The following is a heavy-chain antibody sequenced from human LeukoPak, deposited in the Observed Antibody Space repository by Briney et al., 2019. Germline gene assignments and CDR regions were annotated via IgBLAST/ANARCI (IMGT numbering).Heavy chain of an antibody. CDR3: AKDIGDSSAPDFDY. CDR1: GFTFSSYG. CDR2: ISYDGSNK. V-gene: IGHV3-30*18. Sequence: GGSLRLSCAASGFTFSSYGMHWVRQAPGKGLEWVAVISYDGSNKYYADSVKGRFTISRDNSKNTLYLQMSSLRAEDTAVYYCAKDIGDSSAPDFDYWGQGTLVTVSS. J-gene: IGHJ4*02. D-gene: IGHD6-25*01.